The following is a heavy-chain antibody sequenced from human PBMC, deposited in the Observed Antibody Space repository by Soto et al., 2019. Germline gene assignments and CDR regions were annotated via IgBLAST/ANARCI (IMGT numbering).Heavy chain of an antibody. V-gene: IGHV4-30-2*01. J-gene: IGHJ4*02. CDR1: GGSISSGGYS. CDR3: AAGGGLPRYY. CDR2: IYHSGST. Sequence: QLQLQESGSGLVKPSQTLSLTCAVSGGSISSGGYSWSWIRQPPGKGLEWIGYIYHSGSTNYNPSLKMRVTISVYRSKNQFSLKLSSVTAADTAVYSCAAGGGLPRYYWGQGTLVTVSS. D-gene: IGHD5-12*01.